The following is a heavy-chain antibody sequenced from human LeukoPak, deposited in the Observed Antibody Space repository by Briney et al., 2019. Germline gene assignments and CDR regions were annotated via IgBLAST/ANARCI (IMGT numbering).Heavy chain of an antibody. CDR1: GYSFTYYW. J-gene: IGHJ5*02. D-gene: IGHD2-2*01. CDR3: ARHPYSSYCTSSSCYRWFDP. Sequence: GESLKISCKGSGYSFTYYWIGWVRQMPGKGLEWRGIIYPGDSATTYSPSFEGQVTISADKSISTAYLQWTSLKASDTAMYYCARHPYSSYCTSSSCYRWFDPWGQGTLVTVSS. CDR2: IYPGDSAT. V-gene: IGHV5-51*01.